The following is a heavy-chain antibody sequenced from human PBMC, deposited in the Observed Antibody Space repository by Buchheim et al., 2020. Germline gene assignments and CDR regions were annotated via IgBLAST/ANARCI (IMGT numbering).Heavy chain of an antibody. D-gene: IGHD6-13*01. V-gene: IGHV3-33*01. CDR2: IWYDGSNK. CDR3: ARVRSAAVYYYGMDV. CDR1: GFTFSSYG. J-gene: IGHJ6*02. Sequence: QVQLVESGGGVVQPGRSLRLSCAASGFTFSSYGMHWVRQAPGKGLEWLAIIWYDGSNKYYADSVKGRFTISRDNSKNTLYLQMNSLRAEDTAVYYCARVRSAAVYYYGMDVWGQGTT.